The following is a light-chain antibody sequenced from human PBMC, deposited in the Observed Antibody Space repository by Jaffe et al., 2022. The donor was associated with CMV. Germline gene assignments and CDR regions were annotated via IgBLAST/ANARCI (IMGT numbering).Light chain of an antibody. Sequence: QSVLTQPPSVSAAPGQKVTISCSGSSSNIGNNVVSWYQQLPGTAPKLLIYENNKRPSGIPDRFSGSKSGTSATLGITGLQTGDEADYYCATWETSLNVRVFGGGTELTVL. J-gene: IGLJ3*02. CDR3: ATWETSLNVRV. V-gene: IGLV1-51*02. CDR2: ENN. CDR1: SSNIGNNV.